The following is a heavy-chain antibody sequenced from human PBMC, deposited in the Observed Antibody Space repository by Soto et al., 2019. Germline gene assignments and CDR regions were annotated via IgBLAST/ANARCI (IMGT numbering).Heavy chain of an antibody. Sequence: QVELVQSGIEVKNPGSSVKVSCKASGDTFSYYAINWVRQAPGQGLEWMGGIIPFYDKPNYAENFLGRVTISADKFTATAYLEVSSLRSEDTAVYFCARGYRELFFYAMDVWGRGTPVIVSS. CDR2: IIPFYDKP. CDR3: ARGYRELFFYAMDV. J-gene: IGHJ6*02. D-gene: IGHD3-10*01. CDR1: GDTFSYYA. V-gene: IGHV1-69*06.